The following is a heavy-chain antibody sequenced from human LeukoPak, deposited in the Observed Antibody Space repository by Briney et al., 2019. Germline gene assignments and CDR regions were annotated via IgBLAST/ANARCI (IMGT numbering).Heavy chain of an antibody. D-gene: IGHD5-18*01. Sequence: GGSLRLSCAASAFTFSSYNMNWVRQAPGKGLEWVSSISSSRSYIYYADSVKGRFTISRDNAKNSLYLQMNSLRAVDTAVYYCARDPAGFSYQDYWGQGTLVTVS. CDR3: ARDPAGFSYQDY. J-gene: IGHJ4*02. CDR1: AFTFSSYN. V-gene: IGHV3-21*01. CDR2: ISSSRSYI.